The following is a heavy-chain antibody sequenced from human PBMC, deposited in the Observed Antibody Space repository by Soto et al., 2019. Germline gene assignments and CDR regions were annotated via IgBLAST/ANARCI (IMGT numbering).Heavy chain of an antibody. Sequence: DVQLVESGGGLIQPGESLRLSCAAFGLTISGKKYVAWVRQAPGKGLEWVSALYDVDGSFYADSVTGRFTTSSDSSKTTVYLQMNNLRAEDTALYYCARERATYIGFDPWGQGTLVTVSS. D-gene: IGHD3-16*01. CDR1: GLTISGKKY. J-gene: IGHJ5*02. V-gene: IGHV3-53*01. CDR3: ARERATYIGFDP. CDR2: LYDVDGS.